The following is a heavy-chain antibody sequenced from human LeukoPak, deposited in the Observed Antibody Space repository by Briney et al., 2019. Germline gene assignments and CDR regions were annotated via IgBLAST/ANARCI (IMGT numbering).Heavy chain of an antibody. CDR3: ARGLNYYDSSGYLFDY. CDR1: GYTLTELS. Sequence: ASVKVSCKVSGYTLTELSMHWVRQAPGQGLEWMGIINPSGGSTSYAQKFQGRVTMTRDTSTSTVYMELSSLRSEDTAAYYCARGLNYYDSSGYLFDYWGQGTLVTVSS. D-gene: IGHD3-22*01. J-gene: IGHJ4*02. CDR2: INPSGGST. V-gene: IGHV1-46*01.